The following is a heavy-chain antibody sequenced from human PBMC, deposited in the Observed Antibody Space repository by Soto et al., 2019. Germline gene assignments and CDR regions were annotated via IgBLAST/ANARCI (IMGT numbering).Heavy chain of an antibody. CDR3: AKARCTTSNCYVPDY. CDR1: GFSFSTYT. J-gene: IGHJ4*02. CDR2: ISGSGGSP. D-gene: IGHD2-8*01. Sequence: EVQLLESGGGLVQPVGSLRLSCAASGFSFSTYTMSWVRRAPGKGLEWVSAISGSGGSPSYADSVQGRFTISRDNPKKTLYLQMNSLRAEDTAVYYCAKARCTTSNCYVPDYWGQGTLVTVSS. V-gene: IGHV3-23*01.